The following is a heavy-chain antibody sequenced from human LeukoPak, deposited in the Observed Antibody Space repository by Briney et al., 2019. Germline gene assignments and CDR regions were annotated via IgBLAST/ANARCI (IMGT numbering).Heavy chain of an antibody. CDR3: ARVTMTVFGVVPRVFDS. D-gene: IGHD3-3*01. CDR1: NVSISSEEHY. Sequence: SGTLSLTCTVSNVSISSEEHYWSWIRQPPGQGLEWIAYMYYTGSAYYNPSLKSRVTMSTDTSTNQFSLRLNFVSPAGTAVYYCARVTMTVFGVVPRVFDSWGQGTLVTVSS. J-gene: IGHJ4*02. CDR2: MYYTGSA. V-gene: IGHV4-30-4*08.